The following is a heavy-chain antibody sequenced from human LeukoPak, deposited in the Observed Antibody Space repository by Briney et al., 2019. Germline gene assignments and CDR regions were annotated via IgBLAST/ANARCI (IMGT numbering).Heavy chain of an antibody. J-gene: IGHJ6*03. V-gene: IGHV3-30*02. CDR3: AKVLGGSGWYYYMDV. Sequence: GGSLRLSCAASGFTFSSYGMHWVRQAPGKGLEWVAFIRYDGSNNYYGDSVKGRFSISRDNSKNTLSLQMNSLRVGDTAVYYCAKVLGGSGWYYYMDVWGKGTTVTVSS. CDR1: GFTFSSYG. CDR2: IRYDGSNN. D-gene: IGHD6-19*01.